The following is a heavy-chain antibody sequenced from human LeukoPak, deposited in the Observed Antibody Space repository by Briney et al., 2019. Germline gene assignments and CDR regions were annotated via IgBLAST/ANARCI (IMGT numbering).Heavy chain of an antibody. V-gene: IGHV3-11*04. CDR2: ITDNGRNV. J-gene: IGHJ4*02. D-gene: IGHD3-22*01. CDR3: ARAGEDSRGHYQGFDF. CDR1: GFTFSDHY. Sequence: GGSLRLSCAVSGFTFSDHYMGWIRQAPGKGLEWVSYITDNGRNVYYADSVKGRFTISRDNAKNSLCLQINRLRAEDTAVYYCARAGEDSRGHYQGFDFWGQGTLVTVSS.